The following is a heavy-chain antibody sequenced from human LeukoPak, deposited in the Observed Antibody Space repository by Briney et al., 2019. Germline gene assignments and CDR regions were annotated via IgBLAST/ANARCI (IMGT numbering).Heavy chain of an antibody. V-gene: IGHV3-74*01. Sequence: GGSLRLSCAASGFIFSSYGMFWVRHAPGKGLVWVSRINSDGSSTSYAESVKGRFTISRDNAKNTLYLQMNSLRVEDTAVYYCARLLSGWYLADYWGQGTLVTVSS. J-gene: IGHJ4*02. CDR2: INSDGSST. CDR1: GFIFSSYG. D-gene: IGHD6-19*01. CDR3: ARLLSGWYLADY.